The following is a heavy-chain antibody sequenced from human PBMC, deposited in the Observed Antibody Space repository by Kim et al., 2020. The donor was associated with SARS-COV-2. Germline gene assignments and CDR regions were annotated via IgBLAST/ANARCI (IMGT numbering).Heavy chain of an antibody. CDR1: GFTFSSYS. V-gene: IGHV3-21*01. CDR2: ISSSSSYI. Sequence: GGSLRLSCAASGFTFSSYSMNWVRQAPGKGLEWVSSISSSSSYIYYADSVKGRFTISRDNAKNSLYLQMNSLRAEDTAVYYCATEINYDILTGRVVDVWGQGTTVTVSS. J-gene: IGHJ6*02. D-gene: IGHD3-9*01. CDR3: ATEINYDILTGRVVDV.